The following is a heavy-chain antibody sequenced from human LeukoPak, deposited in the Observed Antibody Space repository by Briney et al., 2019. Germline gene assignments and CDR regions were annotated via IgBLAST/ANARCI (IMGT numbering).Heavy chain of an antibody. CDR1: GGSISSNC. Sequence: PSETLSLTCTVSGGSISSNCWGWVRQPPGKGLEWVGYIYYSGSTNYNPSLKSRVTISVDTSTNQFSLKLSSVNAADTAVYYCVRHRCGGDCYSAEYFQHWGQGTLVTVSS. J-gene: IGHJ1*01. D-gene: IGHD2-21*02. CDR2: IYYSGST. V-gene: IGHV4-59*08. CDR3: VRHRCGGDCYSAEYFQH.